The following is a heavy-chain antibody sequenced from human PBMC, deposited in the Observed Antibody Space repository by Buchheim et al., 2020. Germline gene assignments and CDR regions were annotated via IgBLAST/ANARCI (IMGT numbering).Heavy chain of an antibody. D-gene: IGHD3-22*01. Sequence: QVQLQQWGAGLLKPSETLSLTCAVYGGSFSGYYWSWIRQPPGKGLEWIGEINHSGSTNYNPSLKSRVNISVDTSKKQFSLKLSSVTAADTAVYYCVRSGYYYKFADYWGQGTL. CDR3: VRSGYYYKFADY. J-gene: IGHJ4*02. V-gene: IGHV4-34*01. CDR2: INHSGST. CDR1: GGSFSGYY.